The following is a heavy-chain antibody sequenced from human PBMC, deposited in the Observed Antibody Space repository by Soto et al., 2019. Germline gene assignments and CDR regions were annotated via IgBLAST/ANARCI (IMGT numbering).Heavy chain of an antibody. V-gene: IGHV3-23*01. CDR3: AKDPPPQYCSGGSCYSF. D-gene: IGHD2-15*01. J-gene: IGHJ4*02. Sequence: EVQLLESGGGLVQPGGSLRLSCAASGFTFSSYAMIWVRQAPGKGLEWVSTIGLSGGSTYYAASVQGRFTISRDNSKNTLYLQMNSLRTEDTAVYYCAKDPPPQYCSGGSCYSFWGQGTLVTVSS. CDR1: GFTFSSYA. CDR2: IGLSGGST.